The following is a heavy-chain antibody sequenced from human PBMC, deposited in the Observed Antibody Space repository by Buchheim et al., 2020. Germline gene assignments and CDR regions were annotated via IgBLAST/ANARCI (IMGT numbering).Heavy chain of an antibody. CDR1: GGSFSGYY. J-gene: IGHJ4*02. D-gene: IGHD4-17*01. CDR3: ARGPTNYGDIDY. V-gene: IGHV4-34*01. CDR2: INHSGST. Sequence: QVQLQQWGAGLLKPSETLSLTCAVSGGSFSGYYWSWIRQPPGKGLEWIGEINHSGSTNYNPSLKSRVTIPVDTSKNQSSLKLSSVTAADTAVYYCARGPTNYGDIDYWGQGTL.